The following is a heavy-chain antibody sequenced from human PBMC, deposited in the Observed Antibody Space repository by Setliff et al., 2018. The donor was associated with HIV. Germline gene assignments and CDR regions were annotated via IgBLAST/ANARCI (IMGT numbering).Heavy chain of an antibody. Sequence: PSETLSLTCTVSGGSISSNTAYSWAWIRQPPGKGLEWIGAFYYSGSTFYTPSLKSRLTISADMSTNQLSLKLSSVTAADTAVYYCANVNGYCSGGSCHGYNAMDVWGQGTTVTVSS. CDR2: FYYSGST. J-gene: IGHJ6*02. CDR1: GGSISSNTAYS. D-gene: IGHD2-15*01. V-gene: IGHV4-39*01. CDR3: ANVNGYCSGGSCHGYNAMDV.